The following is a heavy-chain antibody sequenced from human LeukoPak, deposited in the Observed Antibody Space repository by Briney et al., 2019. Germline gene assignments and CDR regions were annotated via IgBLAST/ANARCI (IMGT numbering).Heavy chain of an antibody. J-gene: IGHJ4*02. D-gene: IGHD6-19*01. V-gene: IGHV3-23*01. Sequence: GGSLRLSCAASGFTSSSYAMSWVRQAPGRGLEWVSRISSNGVSTYYADSVKGRFIISRENSKNTRYLQMNSLGAEDTAVYWCAKDSGTVAGTPRDYRGQGTLVTASS. CDR3: AKDSGTVAGTPRDY. CDR2: ISSNGVST. CDR1: GFTSSSYA.